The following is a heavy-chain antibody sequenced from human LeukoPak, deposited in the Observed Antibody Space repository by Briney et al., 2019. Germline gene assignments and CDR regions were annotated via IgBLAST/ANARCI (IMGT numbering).Heavy chain of an antibody. Sequence: SETLSLTCTVSGDSINSGSYYWSWIRQPAGKGLEWIGRIYTSGITNYIPSLKSRVTISVDTSKNQFSLKLSSVTAADTAVYYCARSTLRNVDIVATTSIPCFDYWGQGTLVTVSS. CDR2: IYTSGIT. J-gene: IGHJ4*02. CDR3: ARSTLRNVDIVATTSIPCFDY. CDR1: GDSINSGSYY. V-gene: IGHV4-61*02. D-gene: IGHD5-12*01.